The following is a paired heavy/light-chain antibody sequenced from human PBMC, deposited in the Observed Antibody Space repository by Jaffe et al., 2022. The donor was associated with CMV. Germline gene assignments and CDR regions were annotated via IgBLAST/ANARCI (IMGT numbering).Heavy chain of an antibody. D-gene: IGHD3-9*01. CDR2: VYHSGTT. J-gene: IGHJ5*02. CDR3: ARDRPDDPFDGGFDP. Sequence: QVQLQESGPGLVKPSETLSLTCTVSGGSLSRGSFYWTWIRQPPGRGLEWIGYVYHSGTTKYNPSLNSRVTISVDTSKNQFSLKISAVTAADTAMYYCARDRPDDPFDGGFDPWGQGTLVTVSS. CDR1: GGSLSRGSFY. V-gene: IGHV4-61*01.
Light chain of an antibody. V-gene: IGKV1-5*03. CDR2: KAS. J-gene: IGKJ1*01. CDR3: QQYLSFRT. Sequence: DIQMTQSPSTLSASVGDRVTITCRASQSISKWLAWYQQKPGKAPKLLIFKASTLESGVPSRFSGSGFGTDFTLTISSLQPDDFATYYCQQYLSFRTFGQGTRVDIK. CDR1: QSISKW.